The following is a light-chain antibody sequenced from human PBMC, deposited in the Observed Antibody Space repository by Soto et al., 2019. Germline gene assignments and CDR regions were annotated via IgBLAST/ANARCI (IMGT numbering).Light chain of an antibody. Sequence: ETVLTQSPSTLSLSPWERATLSCRASQSVSSYLAWYQQKPGQAPRLLIYDASNRATGIPARFSGSGSGTDFTLTISSLEPADFAVYYCQQRSNWPLTFGGGTKVDIK. CDR1: QSVSSY. J-gene: IGKJ4*01. CDR3: QQRSNWPLT. CDR2: DAS. V-gene: IGKV3-11*01.